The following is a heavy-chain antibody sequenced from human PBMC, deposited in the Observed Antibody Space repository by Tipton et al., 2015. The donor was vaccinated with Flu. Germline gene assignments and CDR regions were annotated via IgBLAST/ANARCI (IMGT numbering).Heavy chain of an antibody. CDR2: ISGSGGST. J-gene: IGHJ3*02. CDR1: GFTFSSYA. Sequence: SLRLSCAGSGFTFSSYAMNWVRQAPGKGLEWVSGISGSGGSTYYADSVKGRFTISRDNSKNTLYLQMNSLRAEDTAVYYCAKDRRSTSSRGAFDIWGQGTMVTVPS. CDR3: AKDRRSTSSRGAFDI. V-gene: IGHV3-23*01. D-gene: IGHD6-6*01.